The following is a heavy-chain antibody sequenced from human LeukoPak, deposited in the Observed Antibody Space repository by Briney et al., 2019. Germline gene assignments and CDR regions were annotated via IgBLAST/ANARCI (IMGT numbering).Heavy chain of an antibody. Sequence: RGSLRLSCAASGFTFSNAWMSWVRQAPGKGLEWVGRIKSKTDGGSRDYAAPVKGRFIISRDDSKNTLFLEMNSLKTEDTAVYYCTLVGCSGGSCFSGHYWGQGTLVTVSS. J-gene: IGHJ4*02. D-gene: IGHD2-15*01. CDR3: TLVGCSGGSCFSGHY. V-gene: IGHV3-15*01. CDR2: IKSKTDGGSR. CDR1: GFTFSNAW.